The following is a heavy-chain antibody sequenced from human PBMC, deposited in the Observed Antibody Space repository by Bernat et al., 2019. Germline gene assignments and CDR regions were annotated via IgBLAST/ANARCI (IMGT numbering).Heavy chain of an antibody. J-gene: IGHJ6*03. Sequence: QVQLVESGGGVVQPGTSLRLSCVASGFSFSSYAMQWVRQAPGQGLEWLGIISYDESHVYYADSVKGRFTISRDNSKNTLYLQMDSLRPEDTAVYFCAKDSESMGQGFLFLRNHYMDAWGKGTTVAVSS. V-gene: IGHV3-30*01. CDR3: AKDSESMGQGFLFLRNHYMDA. CDR2: ISYDESHV. CDR1: GFSFSSYA. D-gene: IGHD3-10*01.